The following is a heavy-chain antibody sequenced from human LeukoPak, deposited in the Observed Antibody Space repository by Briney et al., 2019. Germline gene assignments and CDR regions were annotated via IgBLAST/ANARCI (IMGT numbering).Heavy chain of an antibody. V-gene: IGHV3-11*01. Sequence: PSETLSLTCAVYGGSSSGYYWSWIRQAPGKGLEWVSYISSSGSTIYYADSVKGRFTISRDNAKNSLYLQMNSLRAEDTAVYYCAREGRIVVVIPSGGMDVWGQGTTVTVSS. D-gene: IGHD3-22*01. CDR1: GGSSSGYY. J-gene: IGHJ6*02. CDR3: AREGRIVVVIPSGGMDV. CDR2: ISSSGSTI.